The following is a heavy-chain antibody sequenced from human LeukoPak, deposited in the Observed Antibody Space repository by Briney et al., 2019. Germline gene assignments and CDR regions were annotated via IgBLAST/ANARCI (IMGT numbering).Heavy chain of an antibody. Sequence: GASVKVSCKASGGTFSSYAISWVRQARGQGLEWMGGIIPIFGTANYAQKLQGRVTMTTDTSTSTAYMELRSLRSDDTAVYYCATYYDSKQDYWGQGTLVTVSS. CDR1: GGTFSSYA. V-gene: IGHV1-69*05. CDR3: ATYYDSKQDY. D-gene: IGHD3-22*01. J-gene: IGHJ4*02. CDR2: IIPIFGTA.